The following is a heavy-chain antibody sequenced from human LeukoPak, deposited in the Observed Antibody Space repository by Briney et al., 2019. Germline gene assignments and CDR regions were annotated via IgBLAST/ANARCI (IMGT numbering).Heavy chain of an antibody. D-gene: IGHD6-6*01. V-gene: IGHV4-30-2*01. J-gene: IGHJ4*02. CDR1: GGSIGSGGYY. CDR2: IYHSGST. CDR3: ARWVAARRSFDY. Sequence: SETLSLTCTVSGGSIGSGGYYWSWIRQPPGKGLEWIGYIYHSGSTYYNPSLKSRVTISVDRSKNQFSLKLSSVTAADTAVYYCARWVAARRSFDYWGQGTLVTVSS.